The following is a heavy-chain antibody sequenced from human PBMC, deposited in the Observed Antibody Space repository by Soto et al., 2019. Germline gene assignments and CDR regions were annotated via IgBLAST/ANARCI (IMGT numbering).Heavy chain of an antibody. CDR2: MNPNSGNT. D-gene: IGHD6-13*01. CDR3: ARIQKQLVRRNGRYDYYYMDV. CDR1: GYTFTSYD. Sequence: ASVKVSCKASGYTFTSYDINWVRQATGQGLEWMGWMNPNSGNTGYAQKFQGRVTMTRNTSISTAYMELSSLRSEDTAEYYCARIQKQLVRRNGRYDYYYMDVWGKGTTVTVSS. J-gene: IGHJ6*03. V-gene: IGHV1-8*01.